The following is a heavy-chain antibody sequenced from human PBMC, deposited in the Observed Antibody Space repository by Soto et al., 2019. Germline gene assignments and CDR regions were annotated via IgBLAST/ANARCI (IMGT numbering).Heavy chain of an antibody. J-gene: IGHJ4*02. V-gene: IGHV3-9*01. CDR1: GFTFDDYA. D-gene: IGHD5-18*01. CDR2: ISWNSGSI. Sequence: DVQLVESGGGLVQPGRSLRLSCAASGFTFDDYAMHWVRQAPGKGLEWVSGISWNSGSIGYADSVKGRFTISRDNAKNSLYLQMNSLRVEDTALYYCAKAVGSYGNFDYWGQGTLVTVSS. CDR3: AKAVGSYGNFDY.